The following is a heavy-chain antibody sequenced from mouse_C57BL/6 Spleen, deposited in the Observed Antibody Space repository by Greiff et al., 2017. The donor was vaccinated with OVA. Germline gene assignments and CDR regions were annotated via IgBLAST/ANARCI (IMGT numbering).Heavy chain of an antibody. CDR3: ARQGYGSSYVYFDV. V-gene: IGHV5-6*01. D-gene: IGHD1-1*01. Sequence: EVNVVESGGDLVKPGGSLKLSCAASGFTFSSYGMSWVRQTPDKRLEWVATISSGGSYTYYPDSVKGRFTISRDNAKNTLYLQMSSLKSEDTAMYYWARQGYGSSYVYFDVWGTGTTVTVSS. J-gene: IGHJ1*03. CDR1: GFTFSSYG. CDR2: ISSGGSYT.